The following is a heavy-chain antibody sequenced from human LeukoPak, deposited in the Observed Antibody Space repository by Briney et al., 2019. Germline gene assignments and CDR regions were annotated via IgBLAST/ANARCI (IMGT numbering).Heavy chain of an antibody. J-gene: IGHJ5*02. D-gene: IGHD6-13*01. CDR3: ARGRRGQQLVLGRVWFDP. CDR2: IYYSGST. V-gene: IGHV4-59*12. CDR1: GGSISSYY. Sequence: SETLSLTCTVSGGSISSYYWSWIRQTPGKGLEWIGYIYYSGSTNFNPSLKSRVTISVDTSKNQFSLKLSSVTAADTAVYYCARGRRGQQLVLGRVWFDPWGQGTLVTVSS.